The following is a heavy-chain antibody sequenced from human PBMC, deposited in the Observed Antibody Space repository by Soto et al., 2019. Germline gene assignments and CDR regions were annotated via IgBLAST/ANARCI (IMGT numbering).Heavy chain of an antibody. V-gene: IGHV1-3*01. CDR3: ASPDYDFWSGYSPYYYYGMDV. Sequence: ASMKVSCKASGYTFTSYAMHWVRQAPGQRLEWMGWINAGNGNTKYSQKLQGRVTITRDTSASTAYMELSSLRSEDTAVYYCASPDYDFWSGYSPYYYYGMDVWGQGTTVTVSS. D-gene: IGHD3-3*01. CDR1: GYTFTSYA. CDR2: INAGNGNT. J-gene: IGHJ6*02.